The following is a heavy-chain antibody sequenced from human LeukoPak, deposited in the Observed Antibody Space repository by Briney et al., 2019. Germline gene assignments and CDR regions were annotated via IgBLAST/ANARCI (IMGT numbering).Heavy chain of an antibody. CDR2: INPNSGAT. Sequence: GASVKVSCKPSGYTLTGYYIPWVRQAPGQGLKWIGCINPNSGATTYAEKFQGRVTMTRDTSLSSAYMEPSMLRYDDTAVYHCVRGEKVLLWFGSRPNWGQGTLVTVSS. J-gene: IGHJ4*02. CDR3: VRGEKVLLWFGSRPN. CDR1: GYTLTGYY. V-gene: IGHV1-2*02. D-gene: IGHD3-10*01.